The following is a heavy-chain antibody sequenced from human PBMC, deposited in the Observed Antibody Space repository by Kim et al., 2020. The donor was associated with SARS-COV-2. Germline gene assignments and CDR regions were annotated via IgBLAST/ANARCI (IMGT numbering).Heavy chain of an antibody. V-gene: IGHV3-33*01. CDR1: GFTFSSYG. D-gene: IGHD3-10*01. Sequence: GGSLRLSCAASGFTFSSYGMHWVRQAPGKGLEWVAVIWYDGSNKYYADSVKGRFTISRDNSKNTLYLQMNSLRAEDTAVYYCARVQMVRGVIISPVDAFDIWGQGTMVSVSS. J-gene: IGHJ3*02. CDR2: IWYDGSNK. CDR3: ARVQMVRGVIISPVDAFDI.